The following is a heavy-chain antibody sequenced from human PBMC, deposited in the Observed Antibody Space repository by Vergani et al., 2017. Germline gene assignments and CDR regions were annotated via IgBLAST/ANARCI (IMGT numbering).Heavy chain of an antibody. CDR2: IYSGGST. Sequence: EVQLVESGGGLVQPGGSLRLSCAASGFTFSSYAMSWVRQAPGKGLEWVSVIYSGGSTYYADSGKGRFTISRDNSKNTLYLQMNSLRAEDTAVYYCARLYSSSSDLIRDYWGQGTLVTVSS. V-gene: IGHV3-66*04. CDR1: GFTFSSYA. CDR3: ARLYSSSSDLIRDY. D-gene: IGHD6-6*01. J-gene: IGHJ4*02.